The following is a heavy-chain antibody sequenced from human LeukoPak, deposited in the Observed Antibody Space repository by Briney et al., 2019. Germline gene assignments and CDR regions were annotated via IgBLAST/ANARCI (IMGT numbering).Heavy chain of an antibody. Sequence: ASVKVSCKASGYTFTSYAMHWVRQAPGQRLEWMGWINAGNGNTKYSQKFQGRVTITRGTSASTAYMELSSLRSEDTAVYYCARKASGWYYYYGMDVWGQGTTVIVSS. V-gene: IGHV1-3*01. CDR2: INAGNGNT. D-gene: IGHD6-19*01. CDR3: ARKASGWYYYYGMDV. J-gene: IGHJ6*02. CDR1: GYTFTSYA.